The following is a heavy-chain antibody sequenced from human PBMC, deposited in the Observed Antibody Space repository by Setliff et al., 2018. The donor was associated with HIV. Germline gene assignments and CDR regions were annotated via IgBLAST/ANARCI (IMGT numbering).Heavy chain of an antibody. J-gene: IGHJ4*02. CDR3: ARGWEWGSIPFDY. CDR2: IHHSGST. Sequence: PSETLSLTCAVSGGSISSSNWWSWVRQAPGEGLEWIGEIHHSGSTNYKPSLKSRVTISVDTSKNQFSLKLSSVTAADTAVYYCARGWEWGSIPFDYWGQGTLVTVSS. CDR1: GGSISSSNW. V-gene: IGHV4-4*02. D-gene: IGHD3-3*01.